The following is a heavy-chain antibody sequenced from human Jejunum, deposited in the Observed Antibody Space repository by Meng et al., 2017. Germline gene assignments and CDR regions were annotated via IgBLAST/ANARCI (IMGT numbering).Heavy chain of an antibody. J-gene: IGHJ4*02. D-gene: IGHD2-15*01. CDR2: ISGSGPTI. V-gene: IGHV3-48*03. CDR1: GFTFSNYE. Sequence: GESLKISCAASGFTFSNYEMNWLRQAPGKGLEWLSYISGSGPTIYYADSVKGRLTISRDNAKNSLYLRLNSLRVEDTAVYYCARGGDLVFAVAATSPLDYWGQGTLVTVSS. CDR3: ARGGDLVFAVAATSPLDY.